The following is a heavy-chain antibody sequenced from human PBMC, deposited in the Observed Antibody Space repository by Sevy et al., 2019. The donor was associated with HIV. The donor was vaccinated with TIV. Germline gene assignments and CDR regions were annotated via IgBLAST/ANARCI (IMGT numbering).Heavy chain of an antibody. Sequence: ASVKVSCKASGYTFTGYYMHWVRQAPGQGLEWMGRINPNSGGTNYPQKFQGRVTMTRDTSISTAYMELSRLRSDDTAVYYCARDLLGAAGGGYYYYGMDVWGQGTTVTVSS. D-gene: IGHD6-13*01. CDR2: INPNSGGT. CDR3: ARDLLGAAGGGYYYYGMDV. V-gene: IGHV1-2*06. J-gene: IGHJ6*02. CDR1: GYTFTGYY.